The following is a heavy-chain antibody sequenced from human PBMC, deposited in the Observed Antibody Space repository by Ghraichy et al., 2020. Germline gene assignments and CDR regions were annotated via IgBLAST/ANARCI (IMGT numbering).Heavy chain of an antibody. V-gene: IGHV3-11*01. CDR2: ISSSGSTI. D-gene: IGHD4-17*01. J-gene: IGHJ2*01. CDR3: ARDREGAYGDGWYFDL. CDR1: GFPFSDYY. Sequence: GGSLRLSCAASGFPFSDYYMSWIRQAPGKGLEWVSYISSSGSTIYYADSVKGRFTISRDNAKNSLYLQMNSLRAEDTAVYYCARDREGAYGDGWYFDLWGRGTLVTVSS.